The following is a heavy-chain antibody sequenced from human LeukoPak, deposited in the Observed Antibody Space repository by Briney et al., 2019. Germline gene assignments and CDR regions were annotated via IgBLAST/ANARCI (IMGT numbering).Heavy chain of an antibody. CDR3: AKNDGNIWQPHS. CDR2: VSYDEINE. Sequence: PGGSLRLSCAASGFTSSSYAMHWVRQAPGRGLEWVAVVSYDEINEYYPDSVKGRFTIFRDNSKNTLYLQMNSLRPEDTAIYYCAKNDGNIWQPHSWGQGTLVTVSS. V-gene: IGHV3-30-3*02. J-gene: IGHJ4*02. CDR1: GFTSSSYA.